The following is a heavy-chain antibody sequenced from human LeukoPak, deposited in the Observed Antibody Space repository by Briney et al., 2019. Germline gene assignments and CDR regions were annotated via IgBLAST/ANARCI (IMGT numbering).Heavy chain of an antibody. Sequence: PGGSLRLSCAASGFTFSSYSMNWVRQAPGKGLEWVSSISSSSSYIYYADSVKGRFTISRDNAKNSLYLQMNRLRAEDTAVYYCARERGDGDSYGYDYFDYWGRGTLVTVSS. CDR1: GFTFSSYS. D-gene: IGHD5-18*01. CDR2: ISSSSSYI. CDR3: ARERGDGDSYGYDYFDY. J-gene: IGHJ4*02. V-gene: IGHV3-21*01.